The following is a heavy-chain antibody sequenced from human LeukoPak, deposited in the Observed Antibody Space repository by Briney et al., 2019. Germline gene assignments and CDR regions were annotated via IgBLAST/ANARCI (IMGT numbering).Heavy chain of an antibody. D-gene: IGHD3-22*01. J-gene: IGHJ4*02. CDR1: GFTFSNYA. CDR2: ISVSGGST. Sequence: GGSLRLSCATSGFTFSNYAMNWVRQAPGKGLEWVSTISVSGGSTYYADSVKGRFTISRDNSKNTLYLQMNSLRAEDTAVYYCAKVRQGYSYFDYWGQGTQVTVSS. V-gene: IGHV3-23*01. CDR3: AKVRQGYSYFDY.